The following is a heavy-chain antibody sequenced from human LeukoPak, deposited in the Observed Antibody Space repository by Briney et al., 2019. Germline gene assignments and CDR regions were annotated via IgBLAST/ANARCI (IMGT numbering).Heavy chain of an antibody. CDR1: GYTFTSYY. CDR2: INPTGGST. Sequence: ASVKVSCKASGYTFTSYYMHWVRQAPGQGLEWMGLINPTGGSTGYAQKFQGRVTMTRDMSTSTDYMELSSLRSEDTAIYYCARDNSVGDNAWWFDPWGQGTLVTVSS. J-gene: IGHJ5*02. V-gene: IGHV1-46*01. CDR3: ARDNSVGDNAWWFDP. D-gene: IGHD1-26*01.